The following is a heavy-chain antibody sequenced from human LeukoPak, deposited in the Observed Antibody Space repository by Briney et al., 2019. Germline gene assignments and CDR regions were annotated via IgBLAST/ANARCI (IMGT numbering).Heavy chain of an antibody. J-gene: IGHJ6*02. CDR1: GYTFTSYG. Sequence: GASVKVSCKASGYTFTSYGISWVRQAPGQGLEWMGWISAYNGNTNYAQKLQGRVTMTTDTSTSTAYIELRSLRSDDTAVYYCARSHRGVGVNLGENDPSAGELPPPPYYYGMDVWGQGTTVTVSS. CDR3: ARSHRGVGVNLGENDPSAGELPPPPYYYGMDV. V-gene: IGHV1-18*01. CDR2: ISAYNGNT. D-gene: IGHD3-16*01.